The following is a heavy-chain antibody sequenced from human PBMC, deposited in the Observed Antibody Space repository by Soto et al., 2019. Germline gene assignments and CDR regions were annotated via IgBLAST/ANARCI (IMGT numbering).Heavy chain of an antibody. CDR1: GYTFTSYD. V-gene: IGHV1-8*01. CDR2: MNPNSGNT. CDR3: ARGVDSSSWYYYYYMDV. J-gene: IGHJ6*03. Sequence: SVKVSCKASGYTFTSYDINWVRQATGQGLEWMGWMNPNSGNTGYAQKFQGRVTMTRNTSISTAYMELSSLRSEDTAVYYCARGVDSSSWYYYYYMDVWGKGTTVTVSS. D-gene: IGHD6-13*01.